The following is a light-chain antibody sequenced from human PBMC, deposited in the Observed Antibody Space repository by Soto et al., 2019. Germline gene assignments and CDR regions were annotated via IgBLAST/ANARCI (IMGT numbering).Light chain of an antibody. CDR1: QSVSSSY. Sequence: EMVLTQSPGTLSLSPGERATLSCRASQSVSSSYLAWYQQKPGQAPRLLIYGASSSATGIPDRFSGSGSGTDFTLTISRLEPEDCAVYYWEQYGSSRWTFGQGTKVEVK. V-gene: IGKV3-20*01. CDR2: GAS. J-gene: IGKJ1*01. CDR3: EQYGSSRWT.